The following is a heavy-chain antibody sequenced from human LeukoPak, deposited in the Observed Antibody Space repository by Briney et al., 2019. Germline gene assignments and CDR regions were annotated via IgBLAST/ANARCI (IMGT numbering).Heavy chain of an antibody. Sequence: GGSLRLSCAASGFTFSSYTMNWVRQAPGKGLEWVSSISTSSSYIYYADSVKGRFTISRDNAKNSPYLQMNSLRAGDTALYYCARDGDTVLTRGYYYYMDVWGKGTTVTVSS. D-gene: IGHD4-23*01. CDR3: ARDGDTVLTRGYYYYMDV. CDR2: ISTSSSYI. V-gene: IGHV3-21*01. J-gene: IGHJ6*03. CDR1: GFTFSSYT.